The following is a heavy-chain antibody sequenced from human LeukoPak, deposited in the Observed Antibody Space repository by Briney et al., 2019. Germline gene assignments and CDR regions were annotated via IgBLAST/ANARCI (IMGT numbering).Heavy chain of an antibody. D-gene: IGHD2-8*01. V-gene: IGHV1-8*01. Sequence: ASVKVSCKASGYTFTSYVINWVRQATGQGLEWMGWMNPNSGNTGYAQKFQGRVTMTRNTSISTAYMELSSLRSEDTAVYYCARGRILYSTPRLFDPWGQGTLVTVSS. CDR2: MNPNSGNT. CDR3: ARGRILYSTPRLFDP. J-gene: IGHJ5*02. CDR1: GYTFTSYV.